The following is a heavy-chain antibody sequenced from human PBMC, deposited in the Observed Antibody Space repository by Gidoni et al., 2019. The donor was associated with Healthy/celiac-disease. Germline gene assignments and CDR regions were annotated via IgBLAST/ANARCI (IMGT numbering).Heavy chain of an antibody. CDR3: ARDGAMRSKDY. D-gene: IGHD2-2*01. Sequence: EVQLVESVGGLVQPGGSLRLSCAASGFTFSSYEMNWVRQAPGKGLEWVSYISSSGSTIYYADSVKGRFTISRDNAKNSLYLQMNSLRAEDTAVYYCARDGAMRSKDYWGQGTLVTVSS. CDR1: GFTFSSYE. V-gene: IGHV3-48*03. CDR2: ISSSGSTI. J-gene: IGHJ4*02.